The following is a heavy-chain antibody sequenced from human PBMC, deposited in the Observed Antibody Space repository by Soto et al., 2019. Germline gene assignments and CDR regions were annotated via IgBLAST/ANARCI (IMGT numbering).Heavy chain of an antibody. CDR2: ISAYNGNT. J-gene: IGHJ5*01. V-gene: IGHV1-18*01. Sequence: GASVKVSCKASGGTFSSYAISWVRQAPGQGLEWMGWISAYNGNTNYAQKLQGRVTMTTDTSTSTAYMELRSLRSDDTAVYYCASILYSSGCNNRFSSCAQGTLVTGSS. CDR1: GGTFSSYA. CDR3: ASILYSSGCNNRFSS. D-gene: IGHD6-25*01.